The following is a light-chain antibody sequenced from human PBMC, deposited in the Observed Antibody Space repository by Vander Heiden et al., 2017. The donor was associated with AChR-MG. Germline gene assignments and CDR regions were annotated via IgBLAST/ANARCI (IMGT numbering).Light chain of an antibody. CDR3: SSYTSSSTMV. CDR2: DVS. Sequence: QSPLTQPASASGSPGQSITISCTGTSSDVGGYNYVSWYQQHPGKAPKRRIYDVSSRPSGVSNRFSGSKSGNTASLTISGLQAEDEADYYCSSYTSSSTMVFGGGTKLTVL. V-gene: IGLV2-14*01. J-gene: IGLJ2*01. CDR1: SSDVGGYNY.